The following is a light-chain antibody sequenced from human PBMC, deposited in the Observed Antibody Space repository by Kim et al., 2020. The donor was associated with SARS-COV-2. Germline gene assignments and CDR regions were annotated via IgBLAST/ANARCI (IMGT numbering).Light chain of an antibody. J-gene: IGKJ1*01. V-gene: IGKV3D-15*01. CDR2: GES. Sequence: VRPGKRATRTGRARQSVKTKLAGYQQKGGRPHRILIYGESTRATGVPARFSGSGSGTDFTLTISSLQSEDFAVYYCQQYHDWAETFGQGTKVDIK. CDR1: QSVKTK. CDR3: QQYHDWAET.